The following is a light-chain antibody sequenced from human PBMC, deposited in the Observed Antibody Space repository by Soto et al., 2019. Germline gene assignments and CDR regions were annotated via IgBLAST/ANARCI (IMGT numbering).Light chain of an antibody. CDR2: DVS. V-gene: IGLV2-14*01. J-gene: IGLJ1*01. Sequence: QSALTQPASVSGSPGQSITISCTGTSSDVGGYNYVSWYQQHPGKAPKLMIYDVSNRPSGVSNRFSGSKSGNTASPTISGLQAEDEADYYCSSYTSSSTLVFAPGTKLTVL. CDR3: SSYTSSSTLV. CDR1: SSDVGGYNY.